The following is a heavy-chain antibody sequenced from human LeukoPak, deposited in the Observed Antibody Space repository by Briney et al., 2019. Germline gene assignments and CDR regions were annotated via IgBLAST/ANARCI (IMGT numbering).Heavy chain of an antibody. CDR1: GGSISSYY. J-gene: IGHJ4*02. CDR2: IYYSGST. CDR3: ASFAYGSGSYSY. D-gene: IGHD3-10*01. Sequence: KTSETLSLTCTVSGGSISSYYWSWIRQPPGKGLEWIGYIYYSGSTNYNPSLKSRVTISVDTSKNQFSLKLSSVTAADTAVYYCASFAYGSGSYSYWGQGTLVTVSS. V-gene: IGHV4-59*01.